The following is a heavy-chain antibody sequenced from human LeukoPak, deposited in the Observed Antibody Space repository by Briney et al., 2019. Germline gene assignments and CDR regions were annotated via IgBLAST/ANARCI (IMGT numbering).Heavy chain of an antibody. CDR1: GYTFTGYY. D-gene: IGHD3-3*01. CDR3: AREGYDFWSAPMGFDY. J-gene: IGHJ4*02. V-gene: IGHV1-2*02. Sequence: ASVKVSFKASGYTFTGYYMHWVRQAPGQGLEWMGWINPNSGGTNYAQKFQGRVTMTRDTSISTAYMELSRLRSDDTAVYYCAREGYDFWSAPMGFDYWGQGTLVTVSS. CDR2: INPNSGGT.